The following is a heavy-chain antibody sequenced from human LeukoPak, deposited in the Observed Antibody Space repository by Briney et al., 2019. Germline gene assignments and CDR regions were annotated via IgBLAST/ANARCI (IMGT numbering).Heavy chain of an antibody. V-gene: IGHV1-69*13. CDR1: GGTFISYA. J-gene: IGHJ6*02. Sequence: ASVKVSCKASGGTFISYAISWVRQAPGQGLEWMGGIIPIFGTANYAQKFQGRVTITADESTSTAYMELSSLRSEDMAVYYCARINPPYYYYGMDVWGQGTTVTVSS. CDR2: IIPIFGTA. CDR3: ARINPPYYYYGMDV.